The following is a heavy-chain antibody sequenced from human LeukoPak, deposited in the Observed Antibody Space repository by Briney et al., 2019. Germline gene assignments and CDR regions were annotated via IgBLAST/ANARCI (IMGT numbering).Heavy chain of an antibody. V-gene: IGHV3-23*01. Sequence: GGSLRLSCAASRFTFSSYAMSWVRQAPGKGLEWVSTISGRGDSTYYADSVKGRFTISRDNSRNTLYLQMNTLRAEDTAVYYCAKAIAAPVWYFDLWGRGTMVTVSS. CDR3: AKAIAAPVWYFDL. CDR1: RFTFSSYA. J-gene: IGHJ2*01. CDR2: ISGRGDST. D-gene: IGHD6-13*01.